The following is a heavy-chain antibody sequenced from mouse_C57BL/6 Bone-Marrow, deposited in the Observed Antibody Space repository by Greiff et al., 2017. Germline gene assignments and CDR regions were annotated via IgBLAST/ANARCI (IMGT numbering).Heavy chain of an antibody. Sequence: EVMLVESGGGLVKPGGSLKLSCAASGFTFSDYGMHWVRQAPEKGLEWVAYISSGSSTIYYADTVKGRFTISRDNAKNTLFLQMTSLRSADTAMYYCARKGRYDGYFYWYFDVWGTGTTVTVSS. CDR3: ARKGRYDGYFYWYFDV. J-gene: IGHJ1*03. D-gene: IGHD2-3*01. CDR2: ISSGSSTI. V-gene: IGHV5-17*01. CDR1: GFTFSDYG.